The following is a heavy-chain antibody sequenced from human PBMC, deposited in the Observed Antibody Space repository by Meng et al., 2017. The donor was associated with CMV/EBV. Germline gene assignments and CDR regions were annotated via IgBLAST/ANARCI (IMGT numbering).Heavy chain of an antibody. J-gene: IGHJ4*02. CDR2: INPSGGST. D-gene: IGHD1-26*01. Sequence: SCKESGYTFTSYYMHWGRQAPGQGLKWMGIINPSGGSTSYAQKFQGRVTMTRDTSTSTVYMELSSLRSEDTAVYYCARGDKRSYWGYWGQGTLVTVSS. CDR3: ARGDKRSYWGY. V-gene: IGHV1-46*01. CDR1: GYTFTSYY.